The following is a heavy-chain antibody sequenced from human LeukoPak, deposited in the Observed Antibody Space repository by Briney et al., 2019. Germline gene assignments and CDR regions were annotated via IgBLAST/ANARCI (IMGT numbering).Heavy chain of an antibody. CDR3: ARRDIGGVMVPSFDY. J-gene: IGHJ4*02. Sequence: SVKVSCKASGGTFSSYAISWVRQAPGQGLEWMGRIIPIFGTANYAQKFQGRVTITTDESTSTAYMELSSLRSEDTAVYYCARRDIGGVMVPSFDYWGQGTLVTVSS. D-gene: IGHD3-16*02. CDR1: GGTFSSYA. CDR2: IIPIFGTA. V-gene: IGHV1-69*05.